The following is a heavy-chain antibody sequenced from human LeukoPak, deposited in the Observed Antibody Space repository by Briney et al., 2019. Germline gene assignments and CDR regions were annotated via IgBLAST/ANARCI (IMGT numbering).Heavy chain of an antibody. J-gene: IGHJ5*02. CDR2: ISGSGGST. CDR1: GFTFSSYA. D-gene: IGHD2-15*01. Sequence: GGSLRLSCAASGFTFSSYAMSWVRQAPGKGLEWVSAISGSGGSTYYADSVKGRFTISRDNSKNTLYLQMNSLRAEDTAVYYCAVVVAATGGVGWFDPWGQGTLVTVST. CDR3: AVVVAATGGVGWFDP. V-gene: IGHV3-23*01.